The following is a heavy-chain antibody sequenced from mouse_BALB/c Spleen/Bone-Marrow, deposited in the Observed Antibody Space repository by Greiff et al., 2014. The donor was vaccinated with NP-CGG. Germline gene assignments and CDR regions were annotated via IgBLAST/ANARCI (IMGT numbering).Heavy chain of an antibody. CDR3: ASYYYGSSYGFAY. CDR2: IDPANGNT. CDR1: GFNIKDTY. D-gene: IGHD1-1*01. Sequence: VQLQQSGAELVKPGASVKLPCTASGFNIKDTYMHWVKQRPEQGLEWIGRIDPANGNTKYDPKFQGKATIRADTSSNTAYLQLSSLTSEDTAVYYCASYYYGSSYGFAYWGQGTLVTVSA. J-gene: IGHJ3*01. V-gene: IGHV14-3*02.